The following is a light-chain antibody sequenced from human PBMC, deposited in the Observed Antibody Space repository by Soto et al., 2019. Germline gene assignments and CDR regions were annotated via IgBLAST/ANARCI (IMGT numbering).Light chain of an antibody. CDR2: GAS. CDR1: QSVSSSY. V-gene: IGKV3-20*01. Sequence: EIVLTQSPGTLSLSPGERATLSCRASQSVSSSYLAWYQQKPGQAPRLLIYGASSRTTGIPDRFSGSGSGTDFTLTISKLELEDFAVYYCHLYDSSPLTFGGGTKVEIK. J-gene: IGKJ4*01. CDR3: HLYDSSPLT.